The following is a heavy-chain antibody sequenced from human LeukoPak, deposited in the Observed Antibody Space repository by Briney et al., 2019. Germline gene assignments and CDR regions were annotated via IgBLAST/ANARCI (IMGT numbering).Heavy chain of an antibody. D-gene: IGHD6-13*01. J-gene: IGHJ4*02. Sequence: SETLSLTCSVSGDSISYFYRSWVRQAAGKGLEWIGRISGSGSTDYNAYPTSRVTMSVDTSDNQLSLKVISVTAADTAVYYCARGVIAAGGNVFYYWGQGTLVTVSS. CDR3: ARGVIAAGGNVFYY. V-gene: IGHV4-4*07. CDR1: GDSISYFY. CDR2: ISGSGST.